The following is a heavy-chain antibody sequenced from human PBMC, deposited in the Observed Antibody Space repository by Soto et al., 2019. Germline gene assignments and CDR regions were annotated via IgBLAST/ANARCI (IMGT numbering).Heavy chain of an antibody. J-gene: IGHJ4*03. D-gene: IGHD2-15*01. CDR1: GGTFSSYA. V-gene: IGHV1-69*01. CDR3: XXXXXXXGSCYF. Sequence: QVQLVQSGAEVKKPGSSVKVSCKASGGTFSSYAISWVRQAPGQGLEWMGGIIPIFGTANYAQKFQGRVTITADESTSTAYMEXXSLRXEXXXXXXXXXXXXXXGSCYF. CDR2: IIPIFGTA.